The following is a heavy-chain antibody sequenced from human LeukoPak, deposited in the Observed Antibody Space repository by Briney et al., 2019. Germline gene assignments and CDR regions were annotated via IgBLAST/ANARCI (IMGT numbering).Heavy chain of an antibody. Sequence: GGSLRLSCAASGFTFSNYWMSWARQAPGKGLEWVSAISGSGGSTYYADSVKGRFTISRDNSKNTLYLQMNSLRAEDTAVYYCAKDLDSSGWYYAFDIWGQGTMVTVSS. CDR1: GFTFSNYW. CDR2: ISGSGGST. CDR3: AKDLDSSGWYYAFDI. V-gene: IGHV3-23*01. J-gene: IGHJ3*02. D-gene: IGHD6-19*01.